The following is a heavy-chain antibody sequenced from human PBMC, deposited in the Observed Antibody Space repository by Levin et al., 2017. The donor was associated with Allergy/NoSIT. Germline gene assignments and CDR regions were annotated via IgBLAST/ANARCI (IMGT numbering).Heavy chain of an antibody. V-gene: IGHV3-23*01. CDR3: VKAGGFWFGEKAIDH. CDR2: LSGSGTGT. Sequence: GGSLRLSCAASGFTLRNYAMGWVRQAPGKGLEWVSTLSGSGTGTHYTHSVKGRFTISRDNSKNTLYLQMNSLSAEDTAVYYCVKAGGFWFGEKAIDHWGQGTLVTVSS. CDR1: GFTLRNYA. D-gene: IGHD3-10*01. J-gene: IGHJ4*02.